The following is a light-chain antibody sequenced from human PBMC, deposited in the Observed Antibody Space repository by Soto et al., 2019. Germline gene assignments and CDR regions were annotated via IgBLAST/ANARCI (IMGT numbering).Light chain of an antibody. Sequence: QSALTPPASVSVSPGQSITISCTGTSSDVGGYNYVSWYQQHPGKAPKFMIYDVSNRPSGVSNRFSGSKSGNTASLTISGLQAEDEADYYCSSYTTSNTRQIVFGTGTKVTVL. CDR3: SSYTTSNTRQIV. CDR2: DVS. CDR1: SSDVGGYNY. J-gene: IGLJ1*01. V-gene: IGLV2-14*01.